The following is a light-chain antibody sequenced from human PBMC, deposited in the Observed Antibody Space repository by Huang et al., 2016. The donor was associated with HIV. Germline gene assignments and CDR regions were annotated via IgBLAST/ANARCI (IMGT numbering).Light chain of an antibody. Sequence: DIQMTQSPSTRSASVGERVTITCRASQSISSWLAWYQQKPGKAPKLLIYKPSNLESGVPSRLSGSGSGTEFTLTISSLQPDDFATYYCQQYNSYPLTFGGGTKVQIK. V-gene: IGKV1-5*03. CDR2: KPS. CDR3: QQYNSYPLT. J-gene: IGKJ4*01. CDR1: QSISSW.